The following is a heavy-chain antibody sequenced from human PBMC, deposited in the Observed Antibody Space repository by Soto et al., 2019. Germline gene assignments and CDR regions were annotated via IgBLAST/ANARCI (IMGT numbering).Heavy chain of an antibody. CDR1: GFTFSSND. D-gene: IGHD3-22*01. V-gene: IGHV3-53*01. CDR2: IYSGGST. CDR3: ATRPLLPGAP. Sequence: EVQLVESGGGLIQPGGSLRLSCAASGFTFSSNDMNWVRQAPGKGLEWVSLIYSGGSTYYADSVKGRFTISRDNSKNTLYLPMSSPRAEDTAVYYGATRPLLPGAPWGQGTMVTVSS. J-gene: IGHJ3*01.